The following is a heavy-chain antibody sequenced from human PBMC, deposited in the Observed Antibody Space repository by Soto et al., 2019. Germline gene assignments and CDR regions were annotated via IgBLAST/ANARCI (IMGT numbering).Heavy chain of an antibody. V-gene: IGHV3-30*18. Sequence: VQLVESGGGVVQPGRSLRLSCAASGFTFSDYAMHWVRQAPGKGLEWVAVVSHDGRNTHYADSVKGRFTISRDSSKNTVSLEMTSRRAEDTGVYYCAKGGRQWLVTSDFNYWGQGALVTVSS. CDR1: GFTFSDYA. CDR3: AKGGRQWLVTSDFNY. D-gene: IGHD6-19*01. J-gene: IGHJ4*02. CDR2: VSHDGRNT.